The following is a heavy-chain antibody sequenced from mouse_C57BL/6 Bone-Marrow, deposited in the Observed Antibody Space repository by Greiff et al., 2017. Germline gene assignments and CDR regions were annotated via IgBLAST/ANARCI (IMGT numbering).Heavy chain of an antibody. CDR2: ISSGGSYT. CDR1: GFTFSSYG. Sequence: EVKLVESGGDLVQPGGSLKLSCAASGFTFSSYGMSWVRQTPDKRLEWVATISSGGSYTYYPDSVKGRFTISRDNAKNTLYLHISSLKSEDTAMYYCTRHGNFLYYYAMDYWGQGTSVTVSS. J-gene: IGHJ4*01. D-gene: IGHD2-1*01. CDR3: TRHGNFLYYYAMDY. V-gene: IGHV5-6*02.